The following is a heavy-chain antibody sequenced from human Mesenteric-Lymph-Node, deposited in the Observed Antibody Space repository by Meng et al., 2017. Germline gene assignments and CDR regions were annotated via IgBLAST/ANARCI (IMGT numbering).Heavy chain of an antibody. Sequence: QGELVQSGAEVKKPGASGKVSCKASGGTFSSYTISWVRQAPGQGLEWMGRIIPILGIANYAQKFQGRVTITADKSTSTAYMELSSLRSEDTAVYYCARVGTSIAAHWYFDLWGRGTLVTVSS. J-gene: IGHJ2*01. CDR3: ARVGTSIAAHWYFDL. CDR1: GGTFSSYT. D-gene: IGHD6-6*01. V-gene: IGHV1-69*09. CDR2: IIPILGIA.